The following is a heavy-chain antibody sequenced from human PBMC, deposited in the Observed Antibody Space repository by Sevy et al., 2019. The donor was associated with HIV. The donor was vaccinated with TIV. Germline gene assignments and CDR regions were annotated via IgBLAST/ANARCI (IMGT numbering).Heavy chain of an antibody. V-gene: IGHV3-21*01. J-gene: IGHJ6*02. Sequence: GGSLRLSCVGSGFTFKDDFMTWVRQAPGKGLEWVSSISSRSTFTYYADSVKGRFTISRDNAQNSMFLQMNRVRPEDTAVYYCARDRDDHASGRRHPYYYYHGMDVWGQGTTVTVSS. D-gene: IGHD3-10*01. CDR3: ARDRDDHASGRRHPYYYYHGMDV. CDR1: GFTFKDDF. CDR2: ISSRSTFT.